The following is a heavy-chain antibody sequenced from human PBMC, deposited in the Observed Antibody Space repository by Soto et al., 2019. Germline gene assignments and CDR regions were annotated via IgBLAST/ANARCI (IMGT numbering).Heavy chain of an antibody. CDR2: INHSGST. V-gene: IGHV4-34*01. J-gene: IGHJ4*02. CDR3: ARDKITGLFDY. Sequence: QVQLQQWGAGLLKPSETLSLTCAVYGWSFSGYYWTWIRQPPGTALEWIGEINHSGSTNYNPSLKSRVTISVDTSKNQFSLKLTSVTAADTAVYYCARDKITGLFDYWGQGTPVTVST. D-gene: IGHD2-8*02. CDR1: GWSFSGYY.